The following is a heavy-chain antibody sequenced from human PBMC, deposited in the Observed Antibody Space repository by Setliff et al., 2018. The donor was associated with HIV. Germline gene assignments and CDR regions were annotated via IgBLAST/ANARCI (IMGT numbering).Heavy chain of an antibody. V-gene: IGHV3-49*04. J-gene: IGHJ4*02. D-gene: IGHD3-22*01. CDR1: GFTFGDYA. CDR2: IRSKAYGGTT. CDR3: TRRYYDNSGSFRY. Sequence: PGGSLRLSCTASGFTFGDYAMSWVRQAPGKGLEWVGFIRSKAYGGTTQYAASVKDRFTISRDDSKSIAYLQMNSLKTDDTAVYYCTRRYYDNSGSFRYWGQGTLVTVSS.